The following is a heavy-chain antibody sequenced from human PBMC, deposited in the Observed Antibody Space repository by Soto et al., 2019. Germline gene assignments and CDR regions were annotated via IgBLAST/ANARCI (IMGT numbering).Heavy chain of an antibody. D-gene: IGHD3-9*01. V-gene: IGHV4-39*07. CDR3: ARIYDIRFDP. CDR2: IYYSGST. Sequence: SETLSLTCTVSGGSISSSSYYWGWIRQPPGKGLEWIGSIYYSGSTYYNPSLKSRVTISVDTSKNQFSLKLSSVTAADTAVYYCARIYDIRFDPWGQGTLVTVSS. J-gene: IGHJ5*02. CDR1: GGSISSSSYY.